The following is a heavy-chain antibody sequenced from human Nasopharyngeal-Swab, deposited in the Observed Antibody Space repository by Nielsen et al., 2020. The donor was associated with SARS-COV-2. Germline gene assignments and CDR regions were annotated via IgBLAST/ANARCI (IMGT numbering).Heavy chain of an antibody. Sequence: APVKVSCKVSGYTLTELSMHWVRQAPGKGLEWMGGFDPEDGETIYAQKFQGRVTMTEDTSTDTAYMELSSLRSEDTAVYYCATSMAVAGTQPPLYWGQGTLVTVSS. D-gene: IGHD6-19*01. J-gene: IGHJ4*02. V-gene: IGHV1-24*01. CDR3: ATSMAVAGTQPPLY. CDR1: GYTLTELS. CDR2: FDPEDGET.